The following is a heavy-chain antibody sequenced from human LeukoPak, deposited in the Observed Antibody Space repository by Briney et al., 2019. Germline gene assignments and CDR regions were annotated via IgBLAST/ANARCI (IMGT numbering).Heavy chain of an antibody. CDR2: IYHSGST. CDR3: ARVQQLGRHFDY. J-gene: IGHJ4*02. V-gene: IGHV4-4*02. D-gene: IGHD6-13*01. Sequence: GSLRLSCAASGFTFSSYSMNWVRQPPGKGLEWIGEIYHSGSTNYNPSLKSRVTISVDKSKNQFSLKLSSVTAADTAVYYCARVQQLGRHFDYWGQGTLVTVSS. CDR1: GFTFSSYSM.